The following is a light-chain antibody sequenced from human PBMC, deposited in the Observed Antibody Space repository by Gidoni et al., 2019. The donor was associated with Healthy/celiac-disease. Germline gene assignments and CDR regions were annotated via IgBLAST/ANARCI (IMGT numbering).Light chain of an antibody. J-gene: IGKJ1*01. CDR3: QQSYSTLRT. V-gene: IGKV1-39*01. Sequence: DIQMTQSPSSLSASVGGRVTITCGASKRISSYLNWYQQKPGKAPKLLSYAASSLQSGVTSSFSGSGSGTDFNLTISSLQTEYFATYYWQQSYSTLRTFGQGTKVEIK. CDR1: KRISSY. CDR2: AAS.